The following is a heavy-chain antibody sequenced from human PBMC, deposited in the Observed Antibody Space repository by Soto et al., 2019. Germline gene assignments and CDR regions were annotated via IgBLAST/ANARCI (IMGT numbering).Heavy chain of an antibody. CDR2: TYYRSKWYN. V-gene: IGHV6-1*01. Sequence: SQTLSLTCAISGDSVSSNSAAWNWIRQSPSRGLEWLGRTYYRSKWYNDYAVSVKSRITVNPDTSKNQFSLQLNSVTPEDTAVYYCARGRKYSGYGYYYYYGMDVWGQGTTVTVS. CDR1: GDSVSSNSAA. J-gene: IGHJ6*02. CDR3: ARGRKYSGYGYYYYYGMDV. D-gene: IGHD5-12*01.